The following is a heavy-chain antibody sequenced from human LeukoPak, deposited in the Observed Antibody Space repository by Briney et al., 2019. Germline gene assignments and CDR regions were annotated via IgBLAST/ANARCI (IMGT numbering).Heavy chain of an antibody. D-gene: IGHD1-26*01. Sequence: ASVKVSCKASGYTFTSYYMHWVRQAPGQGLEWMGIINPSGGSTSYAQKFQGRVTMTRDMSTSTVYMELSSLRSEDTAVYYCAREGGVGATTPGGFDYWGQGTLVTVSS. J-gene: IGHJ4*02. CDR1: GYTFTSYY. V-gene: IGHV1-46*01. CDR2: INPSGGST. CDR3: AREGGVGATTPGGFDY.